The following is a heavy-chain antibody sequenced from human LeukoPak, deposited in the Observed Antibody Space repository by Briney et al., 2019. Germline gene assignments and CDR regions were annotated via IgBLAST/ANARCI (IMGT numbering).Heavy chain of an antibody. V-gene: IGHV4-34*01. CDR1: GGSFSGYY. D-gene: IGHD2-15*01. CDR3: ARGLIVVVPRWFHYYYYMDV. Sequence: PSETLSLTCAVYGGSFSGYYWSWIRQPPGKGLEWIGEINHSGSTNYNPSLKSRVTISVDTSKNQFSLKLSSVTAADTAVYYCARGLIVVVPRWFHYYYYMDVWGKGTTVTVSS. J-gene: IGHJ6*03. CDR2: INHSGST.